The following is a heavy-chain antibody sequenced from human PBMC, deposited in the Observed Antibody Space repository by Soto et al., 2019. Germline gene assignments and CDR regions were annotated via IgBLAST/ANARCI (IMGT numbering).Heavy chain of an antibody. J-gene: IGHJ6*02. D-gene: IGHD6-13*01. Sequence: SETLSLTCTVSGGSISSYYWSWIRQPPGKGLEWIGEINHSGSTNYNPSLKSRVTISVDTSKNQFSLKLSSVTAADTAVYYCARGHIAAAGGQDYYYYGMDVWGQGTTVTVSS. CDR3: ARGHIAAAGGQDYYYYGMDV. V-gene: IGHV4-34*01. CDR2: INHSGST. CDR1: GGSISSYY.